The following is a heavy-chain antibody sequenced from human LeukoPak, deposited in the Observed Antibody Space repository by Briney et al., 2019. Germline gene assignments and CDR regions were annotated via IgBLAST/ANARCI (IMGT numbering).Heavy chain of an antibody. CDR2: IWYDGSNK. CDR1: GFTSSSYG. Sequence: GGSLRLSCAASGFTSSSYGIHWVRQAPGKGLEWVAVIWYDGSNKYYADSVKGRFTISRDNSKNTLYLQMNSLRAEDTAVYYCARGARSHYYYYGMDVWGQGTTVTVSS. D-gene: IGHD6-6*01. CDR3: ARGARSHYYYYGMDV. V-gene: IGHV3-33*01. J-gene: IGHJ6*02.